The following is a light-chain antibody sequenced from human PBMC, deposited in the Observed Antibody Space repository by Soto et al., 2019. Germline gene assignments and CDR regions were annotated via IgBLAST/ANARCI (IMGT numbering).Light chain of an antibody. CDR3: QSYDSSLSVV. CDR2: GNS. V-gene: IGLV1-40*01. J-gene: IGLJ2*01. Sequence: QSVLTQPPSVSGAPGHRVTISCTGSSSNIGAGYDVHWYQQLPGTGPKLLIYGNSNRPSGVPDRFSGSKSGTSASLAITGLQAEDEADYYCQSYDSSLSVVFGGGTKLTVL. CDR1: SSNIGAGYD.